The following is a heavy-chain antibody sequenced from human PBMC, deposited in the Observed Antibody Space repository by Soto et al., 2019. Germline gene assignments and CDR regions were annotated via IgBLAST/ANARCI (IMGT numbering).Heavy chain of an antibody. Sequence: PGGSLRLSCAASGFTFSSYLMNWVRQAPGKGLEWVDNINQDGNEDNLLDSVKGRFTISRDNAKNSLFLQMNSLRVDDTAVYYCARTGDGHHDFLDYWGQGALVTVS. D-gene: IGHD1-1*01. V-gene: IGHV3-7*01. J-gene: IGHJ4*02. CDR3: ARTGDGHHDFLDY. CDR2: INQDGNED. CDR1: GFTFSSYL.